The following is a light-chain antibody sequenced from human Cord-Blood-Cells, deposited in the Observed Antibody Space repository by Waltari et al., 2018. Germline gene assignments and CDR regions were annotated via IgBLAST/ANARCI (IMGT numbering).Light chain of an antibody. CDR3: RSYTSSSTVV. J-gene: IGLJ2*01. CDR2: DVS. V-gene: IGLV2-14*01. Sequence: QSALTQPASVSGSPGQSITISCTGTSSDVGGYNYVSGYQQHPGKAPKLKIYDVSNRPSGVSNRFSGSKSGNAASLTISGLQAEDEADYYCRSYTSSSTVVFGGGTKLTVL. CDR1: SSDVGGYNY.